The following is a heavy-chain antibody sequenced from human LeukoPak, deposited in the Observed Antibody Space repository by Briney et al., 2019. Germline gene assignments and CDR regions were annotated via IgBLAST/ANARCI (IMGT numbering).Heavy chain of an antibody. CDR2: IYYSGST. V-gene: IGHV4-59*01. D-gene: IGHD2-15*01. Sequence: SETLSLTCTVSGGSMSTYYWSWIRQPPGKGLGWIGYIYYSGSTNYNPSLKSRVTISVDTSKNQFSLKLSSATAADTAVYYCTRGPVEYCSGGSCYDAFDIWGQGTLVTVSS. CDR3: TRGPVEYCSGGSCYDAFDI. CDR1: GGSMSTYY. J-gene: IGHJ3*02.